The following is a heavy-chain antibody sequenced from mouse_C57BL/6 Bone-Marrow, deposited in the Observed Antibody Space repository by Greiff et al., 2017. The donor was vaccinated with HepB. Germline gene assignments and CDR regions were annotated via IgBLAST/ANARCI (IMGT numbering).Heavy chain of an antibody. CDR2: ISSGGSYT. Sequence: DVQLQESGGDLVKPGGSLKLSCAASGFTFSSYGMSWVRQTPDKRLEWVATISSGGSYTYYPDSVKGRFTISRDNAKNTLYLQMSSLKSEDTAMYYCARRYSNVEDYWGQGTTLTVSS. CDR1: GFTFSSYG. J-gene: IGHJ2*01. V-gene: IGHV5-6*01. D-gene: IGHD2-5*01. CDR3: ARRYSNVEDY.